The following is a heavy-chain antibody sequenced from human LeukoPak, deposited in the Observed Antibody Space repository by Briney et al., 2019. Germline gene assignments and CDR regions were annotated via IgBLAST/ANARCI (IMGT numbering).Heavy chain of an antibody. CDR3: ARDRSPGGNWFDP. Sequence: GSVKVSCKASGYTFTSYGISGVRQAPGQGREWMGWNSAYNGNTNYAQKLQGRVTMTTDTSTRTAYMELRSLISDDTAVYYCARDRSPGGNWFDPWGQGTLVTVSS. CDR2: NSAYNGNT. J-gene: IGHJ5*02. D-gene: IGHD4-23*01. V-gene: IGHV1-18*01. CDR1: GYTFTSYG.